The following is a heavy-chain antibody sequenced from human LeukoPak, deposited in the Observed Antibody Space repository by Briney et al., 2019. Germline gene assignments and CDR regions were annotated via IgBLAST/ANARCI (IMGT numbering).Heavy chain of an antibody. CDR1: GGTFSSFA. D-gene: IGHD5-18*01. V-gene: IGHV1-69*05. CDR3: ARSGYSYSFPRSFPLNFDY. Sequence: SVKVSCKASGGTFSSFAISWVRQAPGQGLEWMGGIIPIFGTANYAQKFQGRVTITTDESTSTAYMELSSLRSEDTAVYYCARSGYSYSFPRSFPLNFDYWGQGTLVTVSS. CDR2: IIPIFGTA. J-gene: IGHJ4*02.